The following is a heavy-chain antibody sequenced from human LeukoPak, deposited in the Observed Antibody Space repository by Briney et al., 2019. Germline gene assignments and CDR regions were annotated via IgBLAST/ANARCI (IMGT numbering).Heavy chain of an antibody. CDR3: ARDLGGYHDY. CDR1: GFTFNTYG. D-gene: IGHD3-22*01. CDR2: ISYDGSNK. Sequence: GGSLRLSCAAAGFTFNTYGMHWLRQAPGKGLEWVAVISYDGSNKYYADSVKGRFTISRDNSKNTLYLQMNSLRAEDTAVYYCARDLGGYHDYWGQGTLVTVSS. V-gene: IGHV3-30*19. J-gene: IGHJ4*02.